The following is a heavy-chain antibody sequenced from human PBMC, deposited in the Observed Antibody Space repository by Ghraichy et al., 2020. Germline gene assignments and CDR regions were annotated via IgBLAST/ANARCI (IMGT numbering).Heavy chain of an antibody. Sequence: GSLSLTCTVSGGSISSYYWSWIRQPPGKGLEWIGYIYYSGSTNYNPSLKSRVTISVDTSKNQFSLKLSSVTAADTAVYYCARSSSGYYYGFFDYWGQGTLVTVSS. V-gene: IGHV4-59*01. CDR2: IYYSGST. J-gene: IGHJ4*02. D-gene: IGHD3-22*01. CDR3: ARSSSGYYYGFFDY. CDR1: GGSISSYY.